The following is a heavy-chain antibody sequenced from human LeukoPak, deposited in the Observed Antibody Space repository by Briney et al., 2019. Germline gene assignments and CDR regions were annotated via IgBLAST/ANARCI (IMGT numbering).Heavy chain of an antibody. CDR3: ARGRGRGYYGSGSYYYDY. D-gene: IGHD3-10*01. V-gene: IGHV4-34*01. Sequence: SETLSLTCAVYGGSFSGYYWSWIRQPPGKGREWIGEINHSGSTNYNPSLKSRVTISVDTSKNQFSLKLSSVTAADTAVYYCARGRGRGYYGSGSYYYDYWGQGALVTVSS. CDR1: GGSFSGYY. J-gene: IGHJ4*02. CDR2: INHSGST.